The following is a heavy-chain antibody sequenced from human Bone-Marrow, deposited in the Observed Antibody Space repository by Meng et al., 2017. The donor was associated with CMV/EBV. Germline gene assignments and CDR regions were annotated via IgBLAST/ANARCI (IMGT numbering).Heavy chain of an antibody. D-gene: IGHD2-2*02. CDR2: ISYDGSNK. V-gene: IGHV3-30-3*01. CDR3: ARDRGIVVVPAAILDYYYYGMDV. Sequence: GESLKISCAASGFTFSSYAMHWVRQAPGKGLEWVAVISYDGSNKYYADSVKGRFTISRDNSKNTLYLQMNSLRAEETAVYYCARDRGIVVVPAAILDYYYYGMDVWGQGTTVTVSS. CDR1: GFTFSSYA. J-gene: IGHJ6*02.